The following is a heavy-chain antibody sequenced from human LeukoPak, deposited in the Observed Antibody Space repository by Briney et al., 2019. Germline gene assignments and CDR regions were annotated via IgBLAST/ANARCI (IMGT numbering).Heavy chain of an antibody. CDR3: ASGPNGDYVGALDY. Sequence: PGGSLRLSCVDSGVSFSWYALAWVRQAPGKGLEWVAAVTARGGATHYVDSVKGRFTISRDNSKNTMYLQMNSLRSEDTAIYYCASGPNGDYVGALDYWGRGTLVTVSS. J-gene: IGHJ4*01. D-gene: IGHD2-8*01. CDR2: VTARGGAT. V-gene: IGHV3-23*01. CDR1: GVSFSWYA.